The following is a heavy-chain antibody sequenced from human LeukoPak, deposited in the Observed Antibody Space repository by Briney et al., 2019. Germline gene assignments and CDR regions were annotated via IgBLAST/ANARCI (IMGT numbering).Heavy chain of an antibody. CDR1: GFTFRSYS. J-gene: IGHJ4*02. CDR2: ISSSISYT. CDR3: AREVLDATNGMDV. Sequence: GGSLRLSCAASGFTFRSYSMNWVRQAPGKGLEWVSSISSSISYTFHADSVKGRFTISRDNAKNSLYLQMNSLRVEDTAVYYCAREVLDATNGMDVWGQGTLVTVSS. D-gene: IGHD2-8*01. V-gene: IGHV3-21*01.